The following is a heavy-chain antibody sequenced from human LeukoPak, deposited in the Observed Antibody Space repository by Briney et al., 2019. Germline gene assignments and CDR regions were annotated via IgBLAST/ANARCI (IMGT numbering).Heavy chain of an antibody. Sequence: GGSLRLSCAASGFTFSDFHMSWIRQTPGKGLEWLSYISNSGSTIYYEDSVKGRFTISRDNSKNSVSLQMNSLRAEDTAVYYCAKVNYDTNFDFWGQGALVTVSS. CDR3: AKVNYDTNFDF. CDR1: GFTFSDFH. CDR2: ISNSGSTI. J-gene: IGHJ4*02. V-gene: IGHV3-11*01. D-gene: IGHD3-22*01.